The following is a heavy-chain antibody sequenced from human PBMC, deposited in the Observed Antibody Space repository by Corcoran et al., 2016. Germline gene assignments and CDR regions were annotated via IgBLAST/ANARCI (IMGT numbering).Heavy chain of an antibody. J-gene: IGHJ5*02. CDR1: GYSFTSYW. CDR2: IYPGDSDT. D-gene: IGHD4-17*01. V-gene: IGHV5-51*01. Sequence: EVQLVQSGAEVKKPGESLKISCKGSGYSFTSYWIGWVRQMPGKGLEWMGIIYPGDSDTRYSPSFQGQVTISADKSISTAYLQWSSLKASDTAMYYCARLPDYGDYVEGWFDPWGQGTLVTVSS. CDR3: ARLPDYGDYVEGWFDP.